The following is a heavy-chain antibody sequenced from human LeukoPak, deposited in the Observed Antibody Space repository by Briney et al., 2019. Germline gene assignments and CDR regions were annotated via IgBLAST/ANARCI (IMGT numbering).Heavy chain of an antibody. CDR3: ASGQLLFDY. CDR2: INPSGGTT. Sequence: ASVKVSCKASGYTFINYYMHWVRQAPGQGLEWMGIINPSGGTTSYAQNFQGRVTMTRDTSTSTVYMELSSLRSEDTAVYYCASGQLLFDYWGQGTLVTVSS. J-gene: IGHJ4*02. D-gene: IGHD2-2*01. V-gene: IGHV1-46*01. CDR1: GYTFINYY.